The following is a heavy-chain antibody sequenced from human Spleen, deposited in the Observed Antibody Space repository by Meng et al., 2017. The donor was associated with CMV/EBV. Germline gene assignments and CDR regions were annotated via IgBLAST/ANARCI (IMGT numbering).Heavy chain of an antibody. CDR3: ARDSGTTDYFYYGLDV. J-gene: IGHJ6*02. V-gene: IGHV1-2*02. D-gene: IGHD1-7*01. CDR1: GGTFSSYT. Sequence: ASVKVSCKASGGTFSSYTISWVRQAPGQGLEWMGWINPNSGGTNYAQRFHGRVTLTRDTSSSTAYMEVSRLTSDDTAVYYCARDSGTTDYFYYGLDVWGQGTTVTVSS. CDR2: INPNSGGT.